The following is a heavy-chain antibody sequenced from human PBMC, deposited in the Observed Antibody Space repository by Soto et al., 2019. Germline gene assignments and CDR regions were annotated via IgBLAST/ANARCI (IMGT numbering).Heavy chain of an antibody. CDR3: ARDSGYDWGRRAAFDI. D-gene: IGHD5-12*01. Sequence: QVQLVQSGAEVKKPGSSVKVSCKASGGTFSSYTISWVRQAPGQGLEWMGRIIPILGIANYAQKFQARVTITADKSTSTAYMELSRLRSEDTGVYYCARDSGYDWGRRAAFDIWGQGTMVTVTA. J-gene: IGHJ3*02. CDR2: IIPILGIA. V-gene: IGHV1-69*08. CDR1: GGTFSSYT.